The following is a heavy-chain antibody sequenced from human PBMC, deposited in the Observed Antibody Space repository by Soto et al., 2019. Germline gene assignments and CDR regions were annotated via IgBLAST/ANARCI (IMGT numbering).Heavy chain of an antibody. D-gene: IGHD3-16*01. V-gene: IGHV3-30*18. CDR2: ISYDGSNK. CDR1: GFTFSSYG. Sequence: PGGSLRLSCAASGFTFSSYGMHWVRQAPGKGLEWVAVISYDGSNKYYADSVKGRFTISRDNSKNTLYLQMNSLRAEDTAVYYCAKDQGPHTWTESVFDYWGQGT. CDR3: AKDQGPHTWTESVFDY. J-gene: IGHJ4*02.